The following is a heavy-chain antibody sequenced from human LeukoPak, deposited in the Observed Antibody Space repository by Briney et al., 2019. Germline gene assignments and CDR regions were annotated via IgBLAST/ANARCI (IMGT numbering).Heavy chain of an antibody. CDR2: INHSGST. CDR1: GGSFSGYY. V-gene: IGHV4-34*01. D-gene: IGHD6-25*01. Sequence: SETLSLTCAVYGGSFSGYYWSWIRQPPGKGLEWIGEINHSGSTNYNPSLKSRVTISVDTSKNQFSLKLSSVTAADTAVYYCAKDVQLAAAAYYFDYWGQGTLVTVSS. CDR3: AKDVQLAAAAYYFDY. J-gene: IGHJ4*02.